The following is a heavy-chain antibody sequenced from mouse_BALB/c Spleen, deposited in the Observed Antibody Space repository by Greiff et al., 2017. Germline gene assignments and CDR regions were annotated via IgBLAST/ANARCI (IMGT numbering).Heavy chain of an antibody. J-gene: IGHJ4*01. CDR2: ISSGGST. Sequence: EVQLVESGGGLVKPGGSLKLSCAASGFTFSSYAMSWVRQTPEKRLEWVASISSGGSTYYPDSVKGRFTISRDNARNILYLQMSSLRSEDTAMYYCARGRYDYDGYYAMDYWGQGTSVTVSS. CDR1: GFTFSSYA. D-gene: IGHD2-4*01. V-gene: IGHV5-6-5*01. CDR3: ARGRYDYDGYYAMDY.